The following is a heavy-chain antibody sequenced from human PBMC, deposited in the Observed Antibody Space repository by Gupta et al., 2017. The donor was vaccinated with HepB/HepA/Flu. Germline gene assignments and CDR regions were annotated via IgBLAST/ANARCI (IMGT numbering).Heavy chain of an antibody. CDR3: ARGVGIFRSGWSDY. D-gene: IGHD6-19*01. V-gene: IGHV4-34*01. J-gene: IGHJ4*02. CDR1: GGSFSGYY. Sequence: QVQLQQWGAGLLKPSETLSLTCAVYGGSFSGYYWSWIRQPPGKGLEWIGEINHSGSTNYNPSLKSRVTISVDTSKNQFSLKLSSVTAADTAVYYCARGVGIFRSGWSDYWGQGTLVTVSS. CDR2: INHSGST.